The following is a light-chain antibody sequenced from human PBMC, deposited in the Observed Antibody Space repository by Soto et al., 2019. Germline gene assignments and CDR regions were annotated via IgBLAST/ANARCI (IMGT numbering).Light chain of an antibody. Sequence: DIQMTQSPSTLSASVGDRVTITCRASQGIAIWLSWYQQKPGKAPNLIIYDASNLKSGVPYRFSGSGSGTEFTLTISSLQPEDFARYYRQQHRSYPVTFGGGPRWRSN. V-gene: IGKV1-5*01. CDR3: QQHRSYPVT. J-gene: IGKJ4*01. CDR2: DAS. CDR1: QGIAIW.